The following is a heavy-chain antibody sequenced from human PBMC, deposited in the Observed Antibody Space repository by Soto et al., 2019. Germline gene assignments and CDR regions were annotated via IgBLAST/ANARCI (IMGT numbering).Heavy chain of an antibody. CDR2: IGYDGSNK. CDR3: ARDQTAAAGMAP. D-gene: IGHD6-13*01. J-gene: IGHJ5*02. V-gene: IGHV3-33*01. CDR1: GFTFSSYG. Sequence: QVQLVESGGGVVQPGRSLRLSCAASGFTFSSYGMPWVRQAPGKGLEWVAVIGYDGSNKYYADSVKGRFTISRDNSKNTLYLQMNSLRAEDTAVYYWARDQTAAAGMAPWCQGTLVTVSS.